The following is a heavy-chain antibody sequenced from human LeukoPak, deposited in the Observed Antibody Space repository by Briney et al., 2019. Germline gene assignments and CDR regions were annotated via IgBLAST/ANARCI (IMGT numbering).Heavy chain of an antibody. J-gene: IGHJ4*02. CDR3: AREPGGYDYVWGSYREYYFDY. V-gene: IGHV4-4*07. Sequence: SETLSLTCTVSGGPISSYYWSWIRQPAGKGLEWIGRIYTSGSTNYNPSLKSRVTMSVDTSKNQFSLKLSSVTAADTAVYYCAREPGGYDYVWGSYREYYFDYWGQGTLVTVSS. CDR1: GGPISSYY. CDR2: IYTSGST. D-gene: IGHD3-16*02.